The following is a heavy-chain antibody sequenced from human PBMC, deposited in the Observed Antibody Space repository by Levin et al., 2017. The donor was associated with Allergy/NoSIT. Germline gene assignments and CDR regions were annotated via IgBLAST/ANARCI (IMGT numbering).Heavy chain of an antibody. CDR1: GASISTYY. J-gene: IGHJ5*02. CDR2: IFPSGST. CDR3: AKEPEFSGWLDP. Sequence: SETLSLTCTVSGASISTYYWSWIRQPPGKGLEWIGYIFPSGSTEYNPSLNSRVTISLDTSKNQFSLKLTSLTPADTAVYYCAKEPEFSGWLDPWGQGTLVTVSS. V-gene: IGHV4-59*03. D-gene: IGHD1-14*01.